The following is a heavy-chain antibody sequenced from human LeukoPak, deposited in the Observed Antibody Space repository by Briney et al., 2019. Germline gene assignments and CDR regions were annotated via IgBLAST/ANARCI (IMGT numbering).Heavy chain of an antibody. CDR2: IYYSGST. J-gene: IGHJ3*02. D-gene: IGHD2-8*01. Sequence: SETLSLTCTVSGGSISSGGYYWSWIRQHPGKGLEWIGYIYYSGSTYYNPSLKSRVTISVDTSKSQFSLKLSSVTAADTAVYYCASYCTNGVCYAIAAFDIWGQGTMVTVSS. CDR1: GGSISSGGYY. CDR3: ASYCTNGVCYAIAAFDI. V-gene: IGHV4-31*03.